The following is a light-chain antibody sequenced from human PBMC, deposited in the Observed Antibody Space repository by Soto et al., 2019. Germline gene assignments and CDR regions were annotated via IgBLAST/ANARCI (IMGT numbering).Light chain of an antibody. CDR2: DAS. CDR3: QQYGSSGT. Sequence: DIVMTQSPATLSVSPGERATLSCRASQSIRTDLAWYQQKSGQGPRLLIYDASNRATGIPDRFSGSGSGTDFTLTISRLEPEDFAVYYCQQYGSSGTFGQGTKVDIK. CDR1: QSIRTD. J-gene: IGKJ1*01. V-gene: IGKV3-20*01.